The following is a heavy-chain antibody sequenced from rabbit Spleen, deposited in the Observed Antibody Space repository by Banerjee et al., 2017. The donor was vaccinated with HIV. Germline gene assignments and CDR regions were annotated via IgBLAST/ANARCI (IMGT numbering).Heavy chain of an antibody. Sequence: QSLEESGGGLVQPEGSLTLTCTASGFSFNKNYYMCWVRQAPGKGLEWIACIYGGDGSSTVYASWAKGRFIMSRTSSTTVTLQMTSLTAADTATYFCARDLVAVIGWNFNLCGQGTLVTVS. CDR2: IYGGDGSST. J-gene: IGHJ4*01. D-gene: IGHD1-1*01. CDR3: ARDLVAVIGWNFNL. CDR1: GFSFNKNYY. V-gene: IGHV1S40*01.